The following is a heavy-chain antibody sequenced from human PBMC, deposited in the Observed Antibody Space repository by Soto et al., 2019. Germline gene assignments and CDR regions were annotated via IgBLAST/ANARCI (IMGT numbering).Heavy chain of an antibody. CDR1: GFTFSNYA. Sequence: EVQLLESGGGLVQPGGSLRLSCAASGFTFSNYAMSWVRQAPGKGLEWVSGISGGGGSSYYADSVKGRFTISRDNSKNTLYLQTNGLSAEDTAVYYCEHNCGVDCHSVFFYWGQGTLVIVSS. CDR2: ISGGGGSS. CDR3: EHNCGVDCHSVFFY. J-gene: IGHJ4*02. V-gene: IGHV3-23*01. D-gene: IGHD2-21*02.